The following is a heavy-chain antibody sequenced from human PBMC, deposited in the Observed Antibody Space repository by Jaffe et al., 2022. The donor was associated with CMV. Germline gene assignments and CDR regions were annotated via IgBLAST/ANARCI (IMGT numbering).Heavy chain of an antibody. CDR1: GFTFSSYW. Sequence: EVQLVESGGGLVQPGGSLRLSCAASGFTFSSYWMSWVRQAPGKGLEWVANIKQDGSEKYYVDSVKGRFTISRDNAKNSLYLQMNSLRAEDTAVYYCARVSRSVLRFLEWLLFDYWGQGTLVTVSS. J-gene: IGHJ4*02. D-gene: IGHD3-3*01. CDR3: ARVSRSVLRFLEWLLFDY. V-gene: IGHV3-7*03. CDR2: IKQDGSEK.